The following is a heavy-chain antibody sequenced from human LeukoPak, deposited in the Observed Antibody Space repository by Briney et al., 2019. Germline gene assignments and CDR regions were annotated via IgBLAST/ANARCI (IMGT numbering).Heavy chain of an antibody. D-gene: IGHD6-13*01. V-gene: IGHV4-4*07. CDR1: GGSISSYY. J-gene: IGHJ4*02. CDR3: ARDPWFAAAGTGDY. Sequence: PSETLSLTCTVSGGSISSYYWSWIRQPAGKGLEWIGRIYTSGSTNYNPSLKSRVTMSVDTSKNQFSLKLSSVTAADTAVYYCARDPWFAAAGTGDYWGQGTLVTVSS. CDR2: IYTSGST.